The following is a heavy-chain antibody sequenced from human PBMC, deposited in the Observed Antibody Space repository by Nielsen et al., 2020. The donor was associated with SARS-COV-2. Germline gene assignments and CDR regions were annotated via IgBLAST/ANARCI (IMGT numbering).Heavy chain of an antibody. CDR2: IYYSGST. V-gene: IGHV4-39*01. CDR1: GGSISSSSYY. J-gene: IGHJ4*02. CDR3: ARGSVPPITMVRGVITDFDY. Sequence: SETLSLTCTVSGGSISSSSYYWGWIRQPPGKGLEWIGSIYYSGSTYYNPSLKSRVTISVDTSKNQFSLKLSSVTPEDTAVYYCARGSVPPITMVRGVITDFDYWGQGTLVTVSS. D-gene: IGHD3-10*01.